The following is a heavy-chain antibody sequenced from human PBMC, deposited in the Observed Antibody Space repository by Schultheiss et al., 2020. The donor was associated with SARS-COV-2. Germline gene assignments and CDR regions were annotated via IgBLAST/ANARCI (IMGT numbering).Heavy chain of an antibody. J-gene: IGHJ4*02. CDR3: ARQYCSGAFCYDYFDY. V-gene: IGHV5-51*01. CDR1: GYSFTSYW. CDR2: IYPGDSDT. Sequence: GGSLRLSCKGSGYSFTSYWIGWVRQMPGKGLEWMGIIYPGDSDTRYSPSFQGQVTISADKSISTAYLQWSSLKASDTAMYYCARQYCSGAFCYDYFDYWGQGTLVTVSS. D-gene: IGHD2-15*01.